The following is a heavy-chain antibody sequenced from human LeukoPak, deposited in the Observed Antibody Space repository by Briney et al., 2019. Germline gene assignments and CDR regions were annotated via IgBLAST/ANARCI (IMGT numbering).Heavy chain of an antibody. J-gene: IGHJ6*03. CDR1: GFTFSSYW. V-gene: IGHV3-7*01. CDR2: IKQDGSEK. Sequence: GGSLRLSCAASGFTFSSYWMSWVRQAPGKGLEWVANIKQDGSEKYYVDSVKGRFTISRDNAKNSLYLQMNSLRAEDTAVYYCARVRGVGGAYYYYYYMDVWGKGTTVTISS. CDR3: ARVRGVGGAYYYYYYMDV. D-gene: IGHD1-26*01.